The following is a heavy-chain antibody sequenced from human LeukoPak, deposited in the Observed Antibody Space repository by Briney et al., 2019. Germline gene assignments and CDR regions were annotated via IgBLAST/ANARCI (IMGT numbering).Heavy chain of an antibody. Sequence: PGGSLRLSCAASGFTVSSNYMSWVRQAPGKGLEWVSVIYSGGSTYYADSVKGRFTISRDNSKNTLYLQMGSLRAEDMAVYYCAREWPNCGGDCYFDYWGQGTLVTVSS. CDR2: IYSGGST. V-gene: IGHV3-66*01. J-gene: IGHJ4*02. CDR3: AREWPNCGGDCYFDY. D-gene: IGHD2-21*02. CDR1: GFTVSSNY.